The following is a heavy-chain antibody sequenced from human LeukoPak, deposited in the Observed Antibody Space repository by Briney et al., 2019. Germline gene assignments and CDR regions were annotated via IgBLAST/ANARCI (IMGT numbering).Heavy chain of an antibody. J-gene: IGHJ4*02. V-gene: IGHV4-4*07. CDR1: GGSISSYY. D-gene: IGHD4-11*01. CDR2: IYTSGST. CDR3: ARMTTVTTSFGYYFDY. Sequence: SETLSLTCTVSGGSISSYYWSWIRQPAGKGLEWIGRIYTSGSTNYNPSLKSRVTMSVDTSKNQFSLKLSSVTAADTAVYYCARMTTVTTSFGYYFDYWGQGTLVTVSS.